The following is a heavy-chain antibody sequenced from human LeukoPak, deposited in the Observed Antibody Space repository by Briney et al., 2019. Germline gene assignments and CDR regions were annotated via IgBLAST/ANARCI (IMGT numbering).Heavy chain of an antibody. Sequence: GRSLRLSCAASGFTFSSYGMHWVRQAPGKGLEWVAVISYDGSNKYYADSVKGRFTISRDNSKNTLYLQMNSLRDEDTAVYYCAKSHCGSFSCSRAEFWGQGTLVTVSS. CDR2: ISYDGSNK. CDR1: GFTFSSYG. CDR3: AKSHCGSFSCSRAEF. D-gene: IGHD2-2*01. J-gene: IGHJ4*02. V-gene: IGHV3-30*18.